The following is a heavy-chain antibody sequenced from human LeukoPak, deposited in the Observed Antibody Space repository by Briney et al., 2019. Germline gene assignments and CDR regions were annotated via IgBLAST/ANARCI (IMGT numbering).Heavy chain of an antibody. CDR3: ARGVYCSSTSCYGPDLGY. J-gene: IGHJ4*02. Sequence: SETLSLTCAVYGGSFSGYYWSWIRQPPGKGLEWIGEINHSGSTNYNPSLKSRVTISVDTSKNQFSLKLSSVTAADTAVYYCARGVYCSSTSCYGPDLGYWGQGTLVTVSS. CDR1: GGSFSGYY. D-gene: IGHD2-2*01. CDR2: INHSGST. V-gene: IGHV4-34*01.